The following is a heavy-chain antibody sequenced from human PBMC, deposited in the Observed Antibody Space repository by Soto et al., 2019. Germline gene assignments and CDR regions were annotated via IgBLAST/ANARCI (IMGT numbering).Heavy chain of an antibody. D-gene: IGHD4-17*01. CDR3: ARDLADYDDSYYFDY. CDR2: IWYDGSNK. V-gene: IGHV3-33*01. CDR1: GFTFSSYG. Sequence: GGSLRLSCAASGFTFSSYGMHWVRQAPGKGLEWVAVIWYDGSNKYYADSVKGRFTISRDNSKNTLYLQMNSLRAEDTAVYYCARDLADYDDSYYFDYWGQGTLVTVSS. J-gene: IGHJ4*02.